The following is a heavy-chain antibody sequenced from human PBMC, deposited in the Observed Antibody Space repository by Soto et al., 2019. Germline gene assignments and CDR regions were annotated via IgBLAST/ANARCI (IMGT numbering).Heavy chain of an antibody. CDR3: ARIEVQKWNHFDY. J-gene: IGHJ4*02. CDR1: GFTLSNHW. D-gene: IGHD1-1*01. CDR2: IFPGDSTT. Sequence: GESLKISCKTSGFTLSNHWVGWVRQMPGKGLEWMGIIFPGDSTTRYSPSFRGQVSISADKSINTAYLHWSSLKASDTAMYYCARIEVQKWNHFDYWGQGNLVTVSS. V-gene: IGHV5-51*01.